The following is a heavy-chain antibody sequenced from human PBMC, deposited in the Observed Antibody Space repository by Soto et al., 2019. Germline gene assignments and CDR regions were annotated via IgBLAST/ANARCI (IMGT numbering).Heavy chain of an antibody. CDR3: ARDLSFGSSGPPHI. Sequence: GASVKVSCRASGYTFTGYYMHWVRQAPGQGLEWMGWINPNSGGTNYAQKFQGRVTMTRDTSISTAYMELSRLRSDDTAVYYCARDLSFGSSGPPHIWGQGTMVTVSS. CDR1: GYTFTGYY. D-gene: IGHD3-22*01. V-gene: IGHV1-2*02. J-gene: IGHJ3*02. CDR2: INPNSGGT.